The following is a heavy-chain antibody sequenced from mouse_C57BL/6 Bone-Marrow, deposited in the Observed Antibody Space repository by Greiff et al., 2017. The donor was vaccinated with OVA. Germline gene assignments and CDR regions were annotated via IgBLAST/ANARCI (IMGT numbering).Heavy chain of an antibody. CDR1: GFTFSSYA. CDR3: TRGWLHYYYAMDY. Sequence: EVKLVESGEGLVKPGGSLKLSCAASGFTFSSYAMSWVRQTPEKRLEWVAYLSSGGDYIYYAATVKGRFIISRDNARNALYLQMSSLKSENTTMYYCTRGWLHYYYAMDYGGQGTSVTVSS. J-gene: IGHJ4*01. CDR2: LSSGGDYI. V-gene: IGHV5-9-1*02. D-gene: IGHD2-2*01.